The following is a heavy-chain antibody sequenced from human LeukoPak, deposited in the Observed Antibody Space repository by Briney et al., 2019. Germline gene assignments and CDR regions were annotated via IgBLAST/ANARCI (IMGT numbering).Heavy chain of an antibody. CDR2: IFGSGGSP. CDR3: GKTTVGYSSGRYPGWPVDY. J-gene: IGHJ4*02. Sequence: GGSLRLSCAASGFTFNSYAMYWVRQAPGKGLERISGIFGSGGSPHYADSVKGRFTISRDNSQEIVYLQLDSLRVEDTALYYCGKTTVGYSSGRYPGWPVDYWGQGALVTVSS. D-gene: IGHD2-15*01. V-gene: IGHV3-23*01. CDR1: GFTFNSYA.